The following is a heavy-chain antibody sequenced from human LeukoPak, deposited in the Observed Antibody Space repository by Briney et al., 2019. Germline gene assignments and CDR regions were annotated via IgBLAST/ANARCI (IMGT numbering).Heavy chain of an antibody. CDR2: IYTSGST. V-gene: IGHV4-4*07. CDR1: GGSISSYY. J-gene: IGHJ6*02. Sequence: SSETLSLTCTVSGGSISSYYWGWIRQPAGKGLEWIGRIYTSGSTNYNPSLKSRVTMSVDTSKNQFSLKLSSVTAADTAVYYCARYYDFWSGYNYGMDVWGQGTTVTVSS. CDR3: ARYYDFWSGYNYGMDV. D-gene: IGHD3-3*01.